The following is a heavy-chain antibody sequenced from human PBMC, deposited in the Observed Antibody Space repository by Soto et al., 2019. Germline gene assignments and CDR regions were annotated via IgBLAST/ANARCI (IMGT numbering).Heavy chain of an antibody. J-gene: IGHJ6*02. CDR2: IYYSGST. CDR1: GGSISSYY. V-gene: IGHV4-59*01. D-gene: IGHD4-17*01. Sequence: PSETLSLTCTVSGGSISSYYWSWIRQPPGKGLEWIGYIYYSGSTNYNPSLKSRVTISVDTSKNQFSLKLSSVTAADTAVYYCARGYGDSEASVVYYYYYGMDVWGQGTTVTVSS. CDR3: ARGYGDSEASVVYYYYYGMDV.